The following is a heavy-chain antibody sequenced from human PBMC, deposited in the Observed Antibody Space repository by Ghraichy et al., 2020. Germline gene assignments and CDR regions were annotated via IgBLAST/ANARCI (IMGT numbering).Heavy chain of an antibody. CDR2: IYYSGRT. J-gene: IGHJ4*02. CDR1: GGSISSSSYY. V-gene: IGHV4-39*01. CDR3: ARRLTWERIDY. Sequence: SETLSLTCTVSGGSISSSSYYWGWIRQPPGKGLEWIGSIYYSGRTYYNPSLKSRVTISVDTSKNQFSLKLSSVTAADTAVYYCARRLTWERIDYWGQGTLVTVSS. D-gene: IGHD1-26*01.